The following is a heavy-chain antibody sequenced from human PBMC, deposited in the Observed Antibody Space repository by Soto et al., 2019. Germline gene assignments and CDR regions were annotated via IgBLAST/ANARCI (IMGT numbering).Heavy chain of an antibody. V-gene: IGHV1-2*02. Sequence: QVQLVQSGAEVKKPGASVKVSCKAYDYYFPGYNIHWVRQAPGQGLEWMGWINPNSGVTTYAQKFQGRVTLTRDMSISIAYLEVRRLRSDDTAVYYCATIHRSSMSRGSHFDPWGQGTQVTVSS. J-gene: IGHJ5*02. CDR3: ATIHRSSMSRGSHFDP. CDR1: DYYFPGYN. CDR2: INPNSGVT. D-gene: IGHD6-13*01.